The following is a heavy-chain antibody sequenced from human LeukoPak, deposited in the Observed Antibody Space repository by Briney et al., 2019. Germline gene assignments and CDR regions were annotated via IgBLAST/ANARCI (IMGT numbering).Heavy chain of an antibody. CDR3: AREADIAVAEEYGMDV. Sequence: GASVKVSCKASGGTFSSYAISWVRQAPGQGLEWMGWMNPNSGNTGYAQKFQGRVTMTRNTSISTAHMELSSLRSEDTAVYYCAREADIAVAEEYGMDVWGQGTTVTVSS. D-gene: IGHD6-19*01. CDR2: MNPNSGNT. CDR1: GGTFSSYA. J-gene: IGHJ6*02. V-gene: IGHV1-8*02.